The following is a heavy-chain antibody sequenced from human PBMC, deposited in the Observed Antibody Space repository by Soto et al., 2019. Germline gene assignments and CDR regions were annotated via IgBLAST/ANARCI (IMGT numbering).Heavy chain of an antibody. CDR1: GFTFSSYS. CDR2: ISSSSTAI. CDR3: VRNTCPFAVYLLGY. V-gene: IGHV3-21*01. J-gene: IGHJ4*02. Sequence: GGSLRLSCAASGFTFSSYSMNWVRQAPGKGLEWVSSISSSSTAIFYGDSVKGRFIISRDNAENSLYLQMNSLRAEDTAVYYCVRNTCPFAVYLLGYWGRGTLVTVSP. D-gene: IGHD3-10*01.